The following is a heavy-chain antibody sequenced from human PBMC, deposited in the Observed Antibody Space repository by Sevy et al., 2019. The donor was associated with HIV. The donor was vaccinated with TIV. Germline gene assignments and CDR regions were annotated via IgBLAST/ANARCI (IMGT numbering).Heavy chain of an antibody. CDR2: FSFGCGRI. Sequence: GGSLRLSCAASGFTFAKYSMSWVRQAPGKGLEWVSTFSFGCGRINYADSVKGRFTISREDSKNTLFLQMNSLRAEDTATYFCAREGCTQPHDYGGQGTLVTISS. J-gene: IGHJ4*02. D-gene: IGHD2-8*01. CDR1: GFTFAKYS. CDR3: AREGCTQPHDY. V-gene: IGHV3-23*01.